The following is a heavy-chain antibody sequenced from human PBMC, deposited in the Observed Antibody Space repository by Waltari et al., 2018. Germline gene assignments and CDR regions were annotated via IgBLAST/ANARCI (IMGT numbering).Heavy chain of an antibody. Sequence: VQLQESGPGLVKPSETLSLTCTVSGGSAPSYFRSWVRQPAGKGLEWVGRISTSGSANYSPSLESRVTMSVDRSENQVSLNLHSVTAADTAIYYCARETGTGYYPNYFDYWGQGTPVTVSS. CDR2: ISTSGSA. CDR3: ARETGTGYYPNYFDY. CDR1: GGSAPSYF. D-gene: IGHD1-26*01. J-gene: IGHJ4*02. V-gene: IGHV4-4*07.